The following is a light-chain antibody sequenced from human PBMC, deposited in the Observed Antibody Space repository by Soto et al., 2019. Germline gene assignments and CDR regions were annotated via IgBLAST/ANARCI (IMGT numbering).Light chain of an antibody. V-gene: IGLV2-14*01. CDR3: SSYTSSSTDVV. CDR2: DVS. CDR1: SSDVGGYNY. J-gene: IGLJ2*01. Sequence: QSALTQPASVSGSPGQSITISCTGTSSDVGGYNYVSWYQQHPGKAPKLMIYDVSNRPSGVSNRFSGSKSGNTPSLTISGLQDEDEADYYCSSYTSSSTDVVFGGGTKLTVL.